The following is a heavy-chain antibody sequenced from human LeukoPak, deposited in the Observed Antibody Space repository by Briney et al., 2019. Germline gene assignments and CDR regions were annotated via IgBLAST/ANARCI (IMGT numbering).Heavy chain of an antibody. J-gene: IGHJ4*02. CDR3: ARSSIAVAGAVFDY. CDR1: GGSISSSSYY. Sequence: SETLSLTCTVSGGSISSSSYYWGWIRQPPGKGLEWIGSIYYSGSTYYNPSLKSRVTISVDTSKNQFSLKLSSVTAADTAVYYCARSSIAVAGAVFDYWGQGTLVTVSS. D-gene: IGHD6-19*01. V-gene: IGHV4-39*01. CDR2: IYYSGST.